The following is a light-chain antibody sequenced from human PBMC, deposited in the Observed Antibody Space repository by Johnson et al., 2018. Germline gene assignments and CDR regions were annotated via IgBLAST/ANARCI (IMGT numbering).Light chain of an antibody. V-gene: IGLV1-51*02. CDR2: ENN. CDR1: SSNIGNNY. J-gene: IGLJ1*01. Sequence: QSVLTQPPSVSAAPGQKVTISCSGSSSNIGNNYVSWYQQLPGTAPKLLIYENNKRPSGIPARFSGSKSGTSATMGITVLKTGAEADYYCGTWSSSLSAGNVFGTGTKVTVL. CDR3: GTWSSSLSAGNV.